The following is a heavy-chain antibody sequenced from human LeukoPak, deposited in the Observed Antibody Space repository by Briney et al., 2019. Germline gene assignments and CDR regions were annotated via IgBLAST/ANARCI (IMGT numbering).Heavy chain of an antibody. V-gene: IGHV4-34*01. CDR3: ARRSPGLTTYSSSRGGYFDL. CDR2: INHSGST. CDR1: GGSFSGYY. D-gene: IGHD6-13*01. J-gene: IGHJ2*01. Sequence: PSETLSLTCAVYGGSFSGYYWSWIRQPPGKGLEWIGEINHSGSTNYNPSLKSRVTISVDTSKNQFSLKLSSVTAADTAVYYCARRSPGLTTYSSSRGGYFDLWGRGTLVTVSS.